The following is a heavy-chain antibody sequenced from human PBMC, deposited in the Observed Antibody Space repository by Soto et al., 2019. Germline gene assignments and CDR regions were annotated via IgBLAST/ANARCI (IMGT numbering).Heavy chain of an antibody. CDR3: ARDRRGAAGNYYYGMDG. CDR1: GGTFSSYA. V-gene: IGHV1-69*13. CDR2: IIPIFGAA. Sequence: SVKVSCKASGGTFSSYAISWVRQAPGQGLEWMGGIIPIFGAANYAQKFQGRVTITADESTSTAYMELSSLRSEDTAVYYCARDRRGAAGNYYYGMDGWGQGTTVTVSS. J-gene: IGHJ6*02. D-gene: IGHD6-13*01.